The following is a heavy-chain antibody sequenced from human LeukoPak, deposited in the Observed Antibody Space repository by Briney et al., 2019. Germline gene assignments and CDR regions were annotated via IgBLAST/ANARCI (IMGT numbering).Heavy chain of an antibody. D-gene: IGHD3-16*01. V-gene: IGHV3-43D*03. CDR3: AKDNSVAANGGVFDY. CDR1: GFSFDDYS. J-gene: IGHJ4*02. CDR2: ISWDGGST. Sequence: GGSLRLSCAASGFSFDDYSMHRVRQGPGKSLEWVSLISWDGGSTYYADSVKGRFTISRDNSKNSLYLQMNSLRAEDTALYYCAKDNSVAANGGVFDYWGQGTLVTVSS.